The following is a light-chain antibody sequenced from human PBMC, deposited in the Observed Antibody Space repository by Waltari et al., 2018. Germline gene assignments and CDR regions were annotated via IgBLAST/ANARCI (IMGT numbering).Light chain of an antibody. J-gene: IGKJ4*01. CDR2: DAS. Sequence: EIVLTQSPATLSLSPGERATLSCRASQSVSSYLAWYQQKPGQAPRLLIYDASNRATGIPARFSGSGSGTDFTLTISSLEPEDFATYYCQQRSDWPLTFGGGTKVELK. CDR1: QSVSSY. CDR3: QQRSDWPLT. V-gene: IGKV3-11*01.